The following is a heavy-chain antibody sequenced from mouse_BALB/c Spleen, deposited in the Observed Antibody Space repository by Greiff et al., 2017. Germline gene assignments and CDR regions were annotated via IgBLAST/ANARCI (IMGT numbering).Heavy chain of an antibody. CDR1: GFTFSSYA. D-gene: IGHD1-1*01. Sequence: EVQLVESGGGLVKPGGSLKLSCAASGFTFSSYAMSWVRQTPEKRLEWVATISSGGSYTYYPDSVKGRFTISRDNAKNTLYLQMSSLRSEDTAMYYCASTVVATGGDYWGQGTTLTVSS. V-gene: IGHV5-9-3*01. J-gene: IGHJ2*01. CDR2: ISSGGSYT. CDR3: ASTVVATGGDY.